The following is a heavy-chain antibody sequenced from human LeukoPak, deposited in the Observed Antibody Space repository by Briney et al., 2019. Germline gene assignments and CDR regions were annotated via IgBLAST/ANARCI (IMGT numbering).Heavy chain of an antibody. CDR2: ISGSGGST. J-gene: IGHJ4*02. V-gene: IGHV3-23*01. Sequence: GGSLRLSCAASGFTVSSNYINWVRQAPGKGLEWVSAISGSGGSTYYTDSVKGRFTISRDNSKNTLYLQMNSLRAEDTAVYYCAKRGVDHYFDYWGQGTLVTVSS. CDR3: AKRGVDHYFDY. CDR1: GFTVSSNY. D-gene: IGHD3-10*01.